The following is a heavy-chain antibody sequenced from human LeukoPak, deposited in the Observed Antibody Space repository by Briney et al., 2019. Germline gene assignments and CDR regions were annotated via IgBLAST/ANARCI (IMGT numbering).Heavy chain of an antibody. V-gene: IGHV1-2*02. J-gene: IGHJ6*03. CDR3: ARVTEYCTNGVCYDYYYYYMDV. CDR2: INPNSGGT. Sequence: GASVKVSCKASGYTFTGYYMHLVRQAPGQGLEWMGWINPNSGGTNYAQKFQGRVTMTRDTSISTAYKELSRLRSDDTAVYYCARVTEYCTNGVCYDYYYYYMDVWGKGTTVTVSS. CDR1: GYTFTGYY. D-gene: IGHD2-8*01.